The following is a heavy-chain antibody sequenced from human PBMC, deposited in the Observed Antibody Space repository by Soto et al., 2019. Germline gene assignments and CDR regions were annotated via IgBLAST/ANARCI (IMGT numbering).Heavy chain of an antibody. CDR2: ISYDGSNK. D-gene: IGHD6-6*01. V-gene: IGHV3-30-3*01. CDR3: ARLSIAARDPGYGGVDY. J-gene: IGHJ4*02. Sequence: QVQLVESGGGVVQPGRSLRLSCAASGFTFSSYAMHWVRQAPGKGLEWVAVISYDGSNKYYADSVKGRFTISRDNSKNTLYLQMNSLRAEDTAVYYCARLSIAARDPGYGGVDYWGQGTLVTVSS. CDR1: GFTFSSYA.